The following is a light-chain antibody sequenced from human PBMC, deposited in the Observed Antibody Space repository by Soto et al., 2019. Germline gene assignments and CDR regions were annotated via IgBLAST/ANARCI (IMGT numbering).Light chain of an antibody. Sequence: QSALTQPASVSGSPGQSITISCTGTSSDVGGYNYFSWYQQHPGKAPKVMIYEVSNRPSGVSNRFSGSKSGNTASLTISGLQAEDEADYYCSSYTSTSTLVFGGGTQLTVL. V-gene: IGLV2-14*01. CDR2: EVS. CDR1: SSDVGGYNY. J-gene: IGLJ2*01. CDR3: SSYTSTSTLV.